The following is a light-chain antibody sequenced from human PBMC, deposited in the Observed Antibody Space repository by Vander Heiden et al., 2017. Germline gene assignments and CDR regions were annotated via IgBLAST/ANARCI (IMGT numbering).Light chain of an antibody. CDR2: ASF. Sequence: DIQMTQSPSSLSASVGDRFTIPCRPSQSICNYLAWYQQRPGEVPKVLIYASFILLAGVPSRFSGSGSWTDFTLTINSLLPEDVATYYCQKYNSAPWTFGPGTRVEIK. V-gene: IGKV1-27*01. J-gene: IGKJ1*01. CDR1: QSICNY. CDR3: QKYNSAPWT.